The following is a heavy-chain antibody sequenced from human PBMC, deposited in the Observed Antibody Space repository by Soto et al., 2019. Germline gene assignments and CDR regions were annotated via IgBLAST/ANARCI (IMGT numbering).Heavy chain of an antibody. J-gene: IGHJ4*02. CDR1: GFTFSTYA. V-gene: IGHV3-64D*08. CDR2: VNNNGGGT. CDR3: VRYLWIQLGHFYY. Sequence: GGSLRLSCSASGFTFSTYAMHWVRQAPGKGLEYVSSVNNNGGGTYYADSVKGRFAISRDNSKNTLYLQMSSLRAEDTAVYYCVRYLWIQLGHFYYCGQGTLVTVSS. D-gene: IGHD5-18*01.